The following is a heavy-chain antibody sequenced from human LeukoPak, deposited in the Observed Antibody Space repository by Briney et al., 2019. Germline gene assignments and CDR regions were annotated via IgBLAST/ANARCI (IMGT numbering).Heavy chain of an antibody. CDR3: AVAGEFDY. Sequence: KPSETLSLTCAVSGYSISSGYYWGWIRQPPGKGLEWIGSIYYSGSTYYNPSLKSRVTISVDTSKNQFSLKLSSVTAADTAVYYCAVAGEFDYWGQGTLVTVSS. J-gene: IGHJ4*02. D-gene: IGHD6-19*01. V-gene: IGHV4-38-2*01. CDR1: GYSISSGYY. CDR2: IYYSGST.